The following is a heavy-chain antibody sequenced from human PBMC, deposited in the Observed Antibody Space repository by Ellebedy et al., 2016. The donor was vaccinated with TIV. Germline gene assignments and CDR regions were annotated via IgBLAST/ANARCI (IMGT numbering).Heavy chain of an antibody. J-gene: IGHJ4*02. CDR1: GFTVSSNY. CDR3: ARPLQWDPSGFDY. CDR2: ISSSSSYI. V-gene: IGHV3-21*01. D-gene: IGHD4-11*01. Sequence: GESLKISCAASGFTVSSNYMSWVRQAPGKGLEWVSSISSSSSYIYYADSVKGRFTISRDNAKNSLYLQMNSLRAEDTAVYYCARPLQWDPSGFDYWGQGTLVTVSS.